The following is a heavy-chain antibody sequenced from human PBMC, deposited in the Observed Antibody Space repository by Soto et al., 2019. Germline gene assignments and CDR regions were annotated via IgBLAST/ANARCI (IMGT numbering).Heavy chain of an antibody. Sequence: PVGSLRLSCAASGFTFSSYAMSWVRQAPGKGLEWVSAISGSGGSTYYADSVKGRFTISRDNSKNTLYLQMNSLRAEDTAVYYCAKGARYYYYYGMDVWGQRTTVTVSS. CDR1: GFTFSSYA. CDR3: AKGARYYYYYGMDV. V-gene: IGHV3-23*01. CDR2: ISGSGGST. J-gene: IGHJ6*02. D-gene: IGHD3-16*01.